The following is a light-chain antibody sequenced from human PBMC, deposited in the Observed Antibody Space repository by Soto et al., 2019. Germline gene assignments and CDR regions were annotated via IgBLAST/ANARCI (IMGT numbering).Light chain of an antibody. Sequence: EIVMTQSPATLSVSPGERATLSCRASQSVSGNLAWYQQKPGQAPRLLIYGASTRATGIPARFSGSGSGTEFTLXIXXXXSXXXAXXXXXXXNNWPPTFGQGTKVEIK. J-gene: IGKJ1*01. CDR3: XXXNNWPPT. CDR1: QSVSGN. CDR2: GAS. V-gene: IGKV3D-15*01.